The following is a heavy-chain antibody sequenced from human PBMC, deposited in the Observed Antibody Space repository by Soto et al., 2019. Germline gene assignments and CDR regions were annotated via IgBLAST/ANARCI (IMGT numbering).Heavy chain of an antibody. J-gene: IGHJ4*02. V-gene: IGHV3-9*02. Sequence: EVQLVESGGGLVQPGRSLRLSCVASGFTADDYAMHWVRQAPGKGLEWVSGISSNSDTIDYADSVKGRFTISRDNAKNCLFLQINSLRPKDTALYYCAKDMKWGGMTTIHYFDSWGQGTLVTVSS. CDR1: GFTADDYA. CDR3: AKDMKWGGMTTIHYFDS. CDR2: ISSNSDTI. D-gene: IGHD4-17*01.